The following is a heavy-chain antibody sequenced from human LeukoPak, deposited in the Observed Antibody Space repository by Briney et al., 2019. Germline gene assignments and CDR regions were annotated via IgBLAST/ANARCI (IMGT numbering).Heavy chain of an antibody. CDR2: IYSGGST. Sequence: GGSLRLSCAASGFTFSNNYMSWVRQAPGKGLEWVSVIYSGGSTYYADSVKGRFTITRDNSKNTLYLQMNSLRAEDTAVYYCAKGDITMIPDWGQGTLVTVSS. CDR1: GFTFSNNY. V-gene: IGHV3-53*01. CDR3: AKGDITMIPD. J-gene: IGHJ4*02. D-gene: IGHD3-22*01.